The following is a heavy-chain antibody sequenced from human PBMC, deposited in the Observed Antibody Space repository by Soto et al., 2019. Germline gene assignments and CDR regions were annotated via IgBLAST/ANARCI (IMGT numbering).Heavy chain of an antibody. CDR3: ARSPRRDEYNFYFDY. D-gene: IGHD1-20*01. CDR2: ISGSGSNT. J-gene: IGHJ4*02. V-gene: IGHV3-23*01. Sequence: GSLRLSCAASGFTFSSYAMSWVRQAPGKGPEWVSGISGSGSNTYYADSVKGRFTLSRDNSKNTLYLQMNSLRDEDTAVYYCARSPRRDEYNFYFDYWGQGTLVTVSS. CDR1: GFTFSSYA.